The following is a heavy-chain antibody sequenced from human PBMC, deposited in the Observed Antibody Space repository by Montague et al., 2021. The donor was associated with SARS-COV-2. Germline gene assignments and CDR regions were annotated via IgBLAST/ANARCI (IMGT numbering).Heavy chain of an antibody. J-gene: IGHJ5*02. V-gene: IGHV4-39*01. CDR1: GASISTSTYH. D-gene: IGHD5/OR15-5a*01. CDR2: FSYNST. Sequence: SETLSLTCSVSGASISTSTYHWAWIRQSPGKGLDGVGCFSYNSTHYNPSLRRRVTISVDSSKNKFSLELISVTAADTALYYSARHMGHVLVSVTGANWFDLWGQGTLVTVSS. CDR3: ARHMGHVLVSVTGANWFDL.